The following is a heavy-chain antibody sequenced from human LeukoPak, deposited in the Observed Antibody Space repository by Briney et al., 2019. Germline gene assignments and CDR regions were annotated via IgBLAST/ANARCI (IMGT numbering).Heavy chain of an antibody. J-gene: IGHJ4*02. CDR2: IKSKTDGGTT. CDR1: GFTFSNAW. CDR3: TTSNFGFPFDY. D-gene: IGHD3-3*01. V-gene: IGHV3-15*01. Sequence: PGGSLRLSCAASGFTFSNAWMSWVRQAPGKGLEWVGRIKSKTDGGTTDYAAPVKGRFTISRDDSKNTLYVQMNSLKIEDTAVYYCTTSNFGFPFDYWGQGTLVTVSS.